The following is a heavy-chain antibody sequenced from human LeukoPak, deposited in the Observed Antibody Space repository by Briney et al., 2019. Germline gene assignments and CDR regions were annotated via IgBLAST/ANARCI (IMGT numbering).Heavy chain of an antibody. Sequence: GRPLRLSCAASGFTFSRFAMHWVRQAPGKGLEWVAGTPYDGRNEYYADSVRGRFTISRDNSKGTLNLQMNSLRTEDTAVYYCERAFREWVQFYFDYWGQGTLVTVSS. J-gene: IGHJ4*02. CDR1: GFTFSRFA. V-gene: IGHV3-30*04. CDR2: TPYDGRNE. CDR3: ERAFREWVQFYFDY. D-gene: IGHD5-24*01.